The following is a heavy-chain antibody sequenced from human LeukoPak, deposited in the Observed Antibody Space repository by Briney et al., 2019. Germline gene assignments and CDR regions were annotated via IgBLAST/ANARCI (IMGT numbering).Heavy chain of an antibody. Sequence: SETLSLTCTVSGGSISSYYWSWIRQPPGKGLEWIGYIYYSGSTNYNPSLKSRVTISVDTSKNQFPLKLSSVTAADTAVYYCARQGYSSGYIDYWGQGTLVTVSS. CDR1: GGSISSYY. CDR3: ARQGYSSGYIDY. V-gene: IGHV4-59*08. D-gene: IGHD6-19*01. J-gene: IGHJ4*02. CDR2: IYYSGST.